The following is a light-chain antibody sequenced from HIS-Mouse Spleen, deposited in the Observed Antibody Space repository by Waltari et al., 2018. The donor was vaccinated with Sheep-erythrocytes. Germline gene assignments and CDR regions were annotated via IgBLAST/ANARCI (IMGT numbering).Light chain of an antibody. CDR1: SSNIGSNT. V-gene: IGLV1-44*01. Sequence: QSVLTQPPSASGTPGQRVTISCSGSSSNIGSNTVNWYQQLPGTAPKLLIYSNNQRPSGVPDRFSCSKSGPSASLAISGLQSEDEADYYCAAWDDSLNGYVFGTGTKVTVL. CDR2: SNN. J-gene: IGLJ1*01. CDR3: AAWDDSLNGYV.